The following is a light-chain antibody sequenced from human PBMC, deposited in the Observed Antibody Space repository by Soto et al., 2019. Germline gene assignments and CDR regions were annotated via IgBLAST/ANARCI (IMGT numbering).Light chain of an antibody. J-gene: IGLJ2*01. CDR2: EGS. Sequence: QSALTQPASVSGSPGQSITISCTGTSSDVGSYNLVSWYQQHPGKAPKLMIYEGSKRPSGVSNRFSGSKPGNTASLTISGLQAEDEADYYCCSYAGSSTHVVFGGGT. CDR1: SSDVGSYNL. CDR3: CSYAGSSTHVV. V-gene: IGLV2-23*01.